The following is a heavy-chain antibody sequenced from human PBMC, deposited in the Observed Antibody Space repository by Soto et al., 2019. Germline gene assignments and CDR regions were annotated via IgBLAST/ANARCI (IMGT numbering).Heavy chain of an antibody. CDR2: ISYDGSNK. D-gene: IGHD3-10*01. Sequence: GGSLRLSCAASGFTFSSYGMHWVRQAPGKGLEWVAVISYDGSNKYYADSVKGRFTISRDSSKNILYLQINGLTADDTAVYYCARSANTYGSPFDYWGQGALVTVSS. CDR1: GFTFSSYG. V-gene: IGHV3-30*03. CDR3: ARSANTYGSPFDY. J-gene: IGHJ4*02.